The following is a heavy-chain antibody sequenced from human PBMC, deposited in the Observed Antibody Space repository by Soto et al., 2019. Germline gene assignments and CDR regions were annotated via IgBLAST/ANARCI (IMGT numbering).Heavy chain of an antibody. CDR1: GFNFSSYA. CDR2: ISGGDGSP. V-gene: IGHV3-23*01. Sequence: GSLRLSCVASGFNFSSYAMTWVRQAPGKGLEWVSAISGGDGSPSYADSVKGRFTISRDNSKNTLYLHMNSLRADDTAAYYCAKWHTYNYDSLAFSGFDCWGQGAQVTVSS. D-gene: IGHD3-16*01. J-gene: IGHJ4*02. CDR3: AKWHTYNYDSLAFSGFDC.